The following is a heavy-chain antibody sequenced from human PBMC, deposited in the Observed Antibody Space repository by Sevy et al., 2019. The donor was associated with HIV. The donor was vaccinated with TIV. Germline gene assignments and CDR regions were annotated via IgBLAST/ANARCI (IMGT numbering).Heavy chain of an antibody. Sequence: GGSLRLSCAASGFTFDDYTMHWVRQAPGKGLEWISLISWDGGSTYYADSVKGRFTISRDNSKNSLYLQMNSLRTEDTALYYCAKDPVAAAGPGYFDYWGQGTLVTVSS. CDR1: GFTFDDYT. CDR3: AKDPVAAAGPGYFDY. J-gene: IGHJ4*02. D-gene: IGHD6-13*01. CDR2: ISWDGGST. V-gene: IGHV3-43*01.